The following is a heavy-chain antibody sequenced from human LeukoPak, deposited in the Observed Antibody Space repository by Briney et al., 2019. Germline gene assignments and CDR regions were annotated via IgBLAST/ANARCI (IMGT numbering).Heavy chain of an antibody. CDR2: ISGSGGST. CDR3: ARVGGMATNIDY. Sequence: PGGSLRLSCAASGFTFSSYAMSWVRQAPGKGLEWVSGISGSGGSTYYADSVKGRFTISRDNSKNTLYLQVNSLRAEDTALYYCARVGGMATNIDYWGQGTLVTVSS. D-gene: IGHD5-24*01. V-gene: IGHV3-23*01. CDR1: GFTFSSYA. J-gene: IGHJ4*02.